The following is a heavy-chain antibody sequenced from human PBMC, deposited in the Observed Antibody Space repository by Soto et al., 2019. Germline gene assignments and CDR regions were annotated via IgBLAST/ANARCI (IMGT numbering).Heavy chain of an antibody. V-gene: IGHV1-69*06. J-gene: IGHJ6*02. Sequence: QVQLVQSGAEVKKPGSSVKVSCKASGGTFSSYAISWVRQAPGQGLEWMGGIIPIFGTANYAQKFQGRVKITADKSTSTAYMELSSLRSEDTAVYYCARGPTVTYYYYYGMDVWGQGTTVTVSS. CDR3: ARGPTVTYYYYYGMDV. CDR2: IIPIFGTA. CDR1: GGTFSSYA. D-gene: IGHD4-4*01.